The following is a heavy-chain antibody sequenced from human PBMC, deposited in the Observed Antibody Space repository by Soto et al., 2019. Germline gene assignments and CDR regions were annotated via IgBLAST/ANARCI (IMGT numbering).Heavy chain of an antibody. CDR2: IIPILGIA. CDR3: ARGDRYSPLYYDFWSGYLSGGTDV. J-gene: IGHJ6*02. D-gene: IGHD3-3*01. V-gene: IGHV1-69*02. Sequence: GASVKVSCKAPGGTFSSYTISWVRQAPGQGLEWMGRIIPILGIANYAQKFQGRVTITADKSTSTAYMELRSLRSDDTAVYYCARGDRYSPLYYDFWSGYLSGGTDVWGQGTTVTVSS. CDR1: GGTFSSYT.